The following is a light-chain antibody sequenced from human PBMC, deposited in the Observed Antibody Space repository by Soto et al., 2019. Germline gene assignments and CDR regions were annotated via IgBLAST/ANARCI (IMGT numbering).Light chain of an antibody. CDR3: QQRSNWLT. CDR1: QSVSSY. V-gene: IGKV3-11*01. J-gene: IGKJ4*01. CDR2: DAS. Sequence: EIVLTQSPAPLSLSPGERATLSCRASQSVSSYFAWYQQKPGQAPRLLIYDASSRATGIPARFSGSGSGTDFTLTISSLEPEDFAVYYCQQRSNWLTFGGGTKVEIK.